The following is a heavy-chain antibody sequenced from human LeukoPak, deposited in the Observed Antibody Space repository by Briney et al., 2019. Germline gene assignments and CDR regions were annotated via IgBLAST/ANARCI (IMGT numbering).Heavy chain of an antibody. CDR3: AKDTARISITMIVVVTPTRYAFDI. J-gene: IGHJ3*02. CDR1: GFPFSGSG. D-gene: IGHD3-22*01. Sequence: PGGSLRLSCAASGFPFSGSGMHWVRQAPGKGLEWVAFIRYDGSNKYYADSVKGRFTISRDDSKNTLYLQMNSLRAEDTAVYYCAKDTARISITMIVVVTPTRYAFDIWGQGTMVTVSS. CDR2: IRYDGSNK. V-gene: IGHV3-30*02.